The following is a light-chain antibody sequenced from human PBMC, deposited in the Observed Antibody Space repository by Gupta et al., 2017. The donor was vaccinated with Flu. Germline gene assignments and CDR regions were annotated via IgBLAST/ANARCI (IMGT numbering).Light chain of an antibody. V-gene: IGLV6-57*03. Sequence: FMLTQPHSVSESPGKTVTISCTRSSGSIASNFVQWFQQRPGRAPTLVIYEDNQRPSGVPARFSGSNYDSSASVSTIRSRVEAEADYYYSARYFNPNSWVFGGGTKLTVL. J-gene: IGLJ3*02. CDR2: EDN. CDR3: RYFNPNSWV. CDR1: SGSIASNF.